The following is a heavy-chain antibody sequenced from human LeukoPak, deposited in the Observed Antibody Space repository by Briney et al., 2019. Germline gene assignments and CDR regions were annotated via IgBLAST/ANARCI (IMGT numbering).Heavy chain of an antibody. Sequence: PGGSLRLSCAASGFTFSNFLMTWVRQAPGKGPEWVSAISGSGGDTYYADSVKGRFTISRDNSKNTLYLQMNSLRAEDTAVYYCAKDVGKWESLHFFDYWGQGTLVTVSS. CDR2: ISGSGGDT. J-gene: IGHJ4*02. D-gene: IGHD1-26*01. CDR1: GFTFSNFL. V-gene: IGHV3-23*01. CDR3: AKDVGKWESLHFFDY.